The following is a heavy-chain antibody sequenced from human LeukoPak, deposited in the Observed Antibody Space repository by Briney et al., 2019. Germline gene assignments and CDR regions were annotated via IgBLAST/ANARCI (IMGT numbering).Heavy chain of an antibody. J-gene: IGHJ6*02. CDR1: GFTFSDYY. V-gene: IGHV3-11*01. Sequence: GGSLRLSCAASGFTFSDYYMSWIRQAPGKGLEWVSYISSSGSTIYYADSVKGRFTISRDNAKNSLYLQMNSLRAEDTAVYYCATIVGATPYYYYGMDVWGQGTTVTVSS. D-gene: IGHD1-26*01. CDR2: ISSSGSTI. CDR3: ATIVGATPYYYYGMDV.